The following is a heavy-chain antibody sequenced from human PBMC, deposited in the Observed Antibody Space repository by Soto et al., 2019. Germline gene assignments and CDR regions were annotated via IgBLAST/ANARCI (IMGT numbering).Heavy chain of an antibody. D-gene: IGHD2-15*01. CDR2: ISGSGGST. J-gene: IGHJ3*02. CDR1: GFTFSSYA. Sequence: EVQLLESGGGLVQPGGSLRLSCAASGFTFSSYAMSWVRQAPGKGLEWVSAISGSGGSTYYADSVKGRFTISRDNAKNSLYLQMNSLRADDTAVYYCARAYSDAFDIWGQGTMVTVSS. V-gene: IGHV3-23*01. CDR3: ARAYSDAFDI.